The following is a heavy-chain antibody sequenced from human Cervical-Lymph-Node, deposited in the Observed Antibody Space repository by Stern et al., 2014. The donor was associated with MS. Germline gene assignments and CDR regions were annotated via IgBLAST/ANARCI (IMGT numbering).Heavy chain of an antibody. CDR2: ISSGCNYI. Sequence: EVQLVESGGGLVKPGGSLRLSCAASGFTFSSYSMNWVRQAPGKGLEWVASISSGCNYIYYADSLKGRFPITRNNAKNSLYLQMNSLRAEDTAVYYCARGRGGNYRYYFDYWGQGTLVTVSS. J-gene: IGHJ4*02. D-gene: IGHD4-23*01. CDR1: GFTFSSYS. V-gene: IGHV3-21*01. CDR3: ARGRGGNYRYYFDY.